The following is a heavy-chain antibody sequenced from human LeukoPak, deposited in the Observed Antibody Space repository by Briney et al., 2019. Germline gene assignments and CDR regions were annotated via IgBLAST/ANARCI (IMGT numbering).Heavy chain of an antibody. J-gene: IGHJ4*02. CDR1: GFTFRSYA. CDR3: SGYHDSGGYDY. CDR2: ISGSSTDI. Sequence: GGSLRLSCAASGFTFRSYAMNWVRQAPGKGLEWVSSISGSSTDIYYVDSVKGRFTISRDNAKNSVFLQINNLRAEDTANCARSGYHDSGGYDYWGQGTLVTVSS. D-gene: IGHD3-22*01. V-gene: IGHV3-21*06.